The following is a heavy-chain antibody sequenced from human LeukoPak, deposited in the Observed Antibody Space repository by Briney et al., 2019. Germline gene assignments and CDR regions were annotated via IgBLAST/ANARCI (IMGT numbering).Heavy chain of an antibody. CDR1: GYTFTSYD. CDR2: MNPNSGNT. CDR3: ARDHRVWSGYYTGISGYYYYMDV. V-gene: IGHV1-8*01. D-gene: IGHD3-3*01. J-gene: IGHJ6*03. Sequence: GASVKVSCKASGYTFTSYDINWVRQATGQGLEWMGWMNPNSGNTGYAQKSQGRVTMTRSTSISTAYMEQSSLRSEDTAVYYCARDHRVWSGYYTGISGYYYYMDVWGKGTTVTVSS.